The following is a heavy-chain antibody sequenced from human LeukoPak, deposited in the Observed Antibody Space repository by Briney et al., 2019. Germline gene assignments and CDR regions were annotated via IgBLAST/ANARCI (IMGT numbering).Heavy chain of an antibody. CDR3: ARDVGYGSVVDDAFDI. CDR1: GFSFSTYW. V-gene: IGHV3-7*01. CDR2: IKEHGGEK. J-gene: IGHJ3*02. Sequence: GGSLRLSCAASGFSFSTYWMSWVRQAPGKGLECVANIKEHGGEKYYVDSVKGRFTISRDNSKNTLYLQMNSLRAEDTAVYYCARDVGYGSVVDDAFDIWGQGTMVTVSS. D-gene: IGHD3-10*01.